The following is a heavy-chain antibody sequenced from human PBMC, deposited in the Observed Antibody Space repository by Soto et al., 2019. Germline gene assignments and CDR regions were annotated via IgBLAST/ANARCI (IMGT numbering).Heavy chain of an antibody. D-gene: IGHD1-7*01. CDR1: GFTLSDHY. CDR3: ASALIGTPTSRPY. CDR2: TRNKANSYTT. V-gene: IGHV3-72*01. Sequence: VQLVATGGDLIQPGGSMRLSCAASGFTLSDHYMDWVRQAPGRGLEWVGRTRNKANSYTTEYAASVKDRFIISRDDSKNSRYLHLNILIIEDTAVYYCASALIGTPTSRPYRGQGTLVTVSS. J-gene: IGHJ4*02.